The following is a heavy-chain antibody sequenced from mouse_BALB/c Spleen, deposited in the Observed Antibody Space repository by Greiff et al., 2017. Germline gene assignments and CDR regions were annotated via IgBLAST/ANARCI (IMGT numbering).Heavy chain of an antibody. D-gene: IGHD2-12*01. CDR3: ARSYDGFDY. CDR1: GYSITSDYA. CDR2: ISYSGST. J-gene: IGHJ2*01. V-gene: IGHV3-2*02. Sequence: EVKVEESGPGLVKPSQSLSLTCTVTGYSITSDYAWNWIRQFPGNKLEWMGYISYSGSTSYNPSLKSRISITRDTSKNQFFLQLNSVTTEDTATYYCARSYDGFDYWGQGTTLTVSS.